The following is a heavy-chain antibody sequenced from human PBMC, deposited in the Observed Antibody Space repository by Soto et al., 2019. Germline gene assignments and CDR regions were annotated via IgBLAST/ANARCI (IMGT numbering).Heavy chain of an antibody. CDR2: INPDSGDT. CDR1: GYTFTGYH. CDR3: ATRLPSDY. D-gene: IGHD4-17*01. V-gene: IGHV1-2*02. Sequence: ASVKVSCKASGYTFTGYHLFWVRQAPGQGLEWVGWINPDSGDTSYSQKFQGRLTLTRATSISTAYMELSSMRSGDTXVYYXATRLPSDYWGQGTLVTVSS. J-gene: IGHJ4*02.